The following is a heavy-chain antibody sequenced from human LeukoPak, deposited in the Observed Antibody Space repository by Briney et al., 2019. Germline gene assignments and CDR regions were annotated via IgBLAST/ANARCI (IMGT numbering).Heavy chain of an antibody. V-gene: IGHV3-74*01. CDR1: GFTFSSYW. D-gene: IGHD3-10*01. CDR3: ARDRWFGEARRFDY. CDR2: TNSDGSST. J-gene: IGHJ4*02. Sequence: GGSLRLSCAASGFTFSSYWMHWVRQAPGKGLVWVSRTNSDGSSTSYADSVKGRFTISRGNAKNTLYLQMNSLRAEDTAVYYCARDRWFGEARRFDYWGQGTLVTVSS.